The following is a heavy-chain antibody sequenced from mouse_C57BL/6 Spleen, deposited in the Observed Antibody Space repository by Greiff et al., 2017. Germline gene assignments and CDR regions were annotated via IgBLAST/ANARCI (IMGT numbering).Heavy chain of an antibody. CDR2: ISSGGSYT. CDR3: ARPRDGYYCDY. D-gene: IGHD2-3*01. CDR1: GFTFSSYG. J-gene: IGHJ2*01. V-gene: IGHV5-6*01. Sequence: EVKLVESGGDLVKPGGSLKLSCAASGFTFSSYGMSWVRQTPDKRLEWVATISSGGSYTYYPDSVKGRFTISRDNAKNTLYLQMSSLKSEDTAMYYWARPRDGYYCDYWGQGTTLTVSS.